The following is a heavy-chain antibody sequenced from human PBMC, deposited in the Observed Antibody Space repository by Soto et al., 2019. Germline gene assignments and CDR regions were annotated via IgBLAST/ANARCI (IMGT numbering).Heavy chain of an antibody. CDR2: IYYSGST. Sequence: SETLSLTCTVSGVPISTDDYYWTWIRQPPGKGLEWIGYIYYSGSTYYNWSLKSRVTISIDTSKNQFSLKLSSVTAADTAVYYCARGVYARGRWFDPWGQGTLVTVSS. V-gene: IGHV4-30-4*01. J-gene: IGHJ5*02. D-gene: IGHD2-8*01. CDR3: ARGVYARGRWFDP. CDR1: GVPISTDDYY.